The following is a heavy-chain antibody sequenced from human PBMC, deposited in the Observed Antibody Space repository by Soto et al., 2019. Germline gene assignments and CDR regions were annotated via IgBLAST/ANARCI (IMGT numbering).Heavy chain of an antibody. D-gene: IGHD6-6*01. CDR2: ISGGGDAS. CDR1: GFTFSSYA. J-gene: IGHJ4*02. Sequence: GGSLRLSCTASGFTFSSYAMDWVRQAPGKGLEWLSAISGGGDASHYADSVKGRFTISRDNSKNTLFLQMSSLRAEDTAVYYCAILSNWGQGTLVTVSS. V-gene: IGHV3-23*01. CDR3: AILSN.